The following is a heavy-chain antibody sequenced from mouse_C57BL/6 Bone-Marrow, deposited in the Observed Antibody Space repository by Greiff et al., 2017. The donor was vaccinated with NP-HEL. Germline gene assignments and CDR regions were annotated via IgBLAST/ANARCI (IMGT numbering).Heavy chain of an antibody. J-gene: IGHJ3*01. CDR1: GFTFSDYY. D-gene: IGHD2-4*01. Sequence: EVKLMESEGGLVQPGSSMKLSCTASGFTFSDYYMAWVRQVPEKCLEWVANINYDGSSTYYLDSLKSRFIISRDNAKNILYLQMSSLKSEDTATYYCARVDYDYDRFAYWGQGTLVTVSA. V-gene: IGHV5-16*01. CDR3: ARVDYDYDRFAY. CDR2: INYDGSST.